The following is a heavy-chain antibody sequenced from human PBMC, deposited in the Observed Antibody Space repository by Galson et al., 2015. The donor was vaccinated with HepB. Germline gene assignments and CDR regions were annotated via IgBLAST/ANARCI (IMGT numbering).Heavy chain of an antibody. CDR2: ISWDRSST. D-gene: IGHD5-24*01. Sequence: SLRLSCAASGFTFDDYAMHWVRQAPGKGLEWVSLISWDRSSTYYADSVKGRFAISRDNRKNSLYLQMNSLRAEDTGLYYCAKDIRGDVSSAGGPYFHYWGQGTLVTVSS. V-gene: IGHV3-43D*04. J-gene: IGHJ4*02. CDR3: AKDIRGDVSSAGGPYFHY. CDR1: GFTFDDYA.